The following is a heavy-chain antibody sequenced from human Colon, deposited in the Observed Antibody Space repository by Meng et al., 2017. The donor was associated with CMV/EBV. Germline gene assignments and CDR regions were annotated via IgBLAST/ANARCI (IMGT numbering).Heavy chain of an antibody. CDR3: ARKFGRMTVFGVAKGKDPLDF. CDR2: ISGTGDTS. Sequence: GESLKISCAASGFTFSSYAMSWVRQAPGKGLEWVSTISGTGDTSHHADSVKGRFIISRDNSQNTLYLQMNSLRAEDTALYYCARKFGRMTVFGVAKGKDPLDFWGRGTMVTVSS. D-gene: IGHD3-3*01. CDR1: GFTFSSYA. J-gene: IGHJ3*01. V-gene: IGHV3-23*01.